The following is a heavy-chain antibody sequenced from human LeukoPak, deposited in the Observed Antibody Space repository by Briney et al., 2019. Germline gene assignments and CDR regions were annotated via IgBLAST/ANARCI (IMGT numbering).Heavy chain of an antibody. CDR3: AKEESNWNYPMYYYYYMDV. V-gene: IGHV3-23*01. D-gene: IGHD1-7*01. CDR1: GFTFSSYA. J-gene: IGHJ6*03. CDR2: ISGSGGST. Sequence: GGSLRLSCAASGFTFSSYAMSWVRQAPGRGLEWGSAISGSGGSTYYADSVKGRFTISRDNSKNTLYLQMNSLRAEDTAVYYCAKEESNWNYPMYYYYYMDVWGKGTTVTVSS.